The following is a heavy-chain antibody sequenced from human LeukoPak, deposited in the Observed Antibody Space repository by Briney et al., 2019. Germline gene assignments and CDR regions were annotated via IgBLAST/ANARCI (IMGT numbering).Heavy chain of an antibody. CDR2: INPNSGGT. CDR3: ARGDMIVAYYFDY. CDR1: GYTFTGYY. V-gene: IGHV1-2*02. J-gene: IGHJ4*02. Sequence: ASVKVSCKTSGYTFTGYYMHWVRQAPGQGLEWMGWINPNSGGTNYAQKFQGRVTMTRDTSISTAYMELTSLRFDDTAVYYCARGDMIVAYYFDYWGQGTLVTVSS. D-gene: IGHD3-22*01.